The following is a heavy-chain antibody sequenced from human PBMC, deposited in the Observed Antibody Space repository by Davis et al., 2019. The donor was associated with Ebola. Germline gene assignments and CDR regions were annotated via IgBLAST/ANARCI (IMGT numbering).Heavy chain of an antibody. CDR3: ARDSMITGAGLFDY. J-gene: IGHJ4*02. V-gene: IGHV1-69*13. CDR1: GGTFSSFL. D-gene: IGHD1-20*01. Sequence: SVKVSCKASGGTFSSFLISWVRQAPGQGLEWMGGIMPILGSPNYLQKLQGRVTITADDSTNTAYMELSSLRSEDTALYYCARDSMITGAGLFDYWDQGTLVTVSS. CDR2: IMPILGSP.